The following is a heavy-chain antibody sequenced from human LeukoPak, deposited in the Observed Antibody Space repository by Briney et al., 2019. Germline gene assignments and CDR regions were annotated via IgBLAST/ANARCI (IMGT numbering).Heavy chain of an antibody. CDR3: AKDYWTGYYESFDY. CDR2: ISYDGSNK. D-gene: IGHD3/OR15-3a*01. V-gene: IGHV3-30*18. Sequence: PGGSLRLSCAASGFTFSSYGMHWVRQAPGKGLEWVGVISYDGSNKYYADSVKGRFTISRDNSKNTLYLQMNSLRAEDTAVFYCAKDYWTGYYESFDYRGQGTLVTVSS. J-gene: IGHJ4*02. CDR1: GFTFSSYG.